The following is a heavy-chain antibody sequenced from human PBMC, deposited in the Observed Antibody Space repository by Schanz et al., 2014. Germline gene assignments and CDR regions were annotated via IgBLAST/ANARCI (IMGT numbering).Heavy chain of an antibody. CDR3: AMGGYQLHH. Sequence: DVQLVDSGGGLVQPGGSLRLSCAVSGFTVSNSYIHWVRQAPGKGLEWVSSLSSSGLYTFYADLAGGRFTISRDDAENTLYLQMNSLRVEDTAVYYCAMGGYQLHHWGQGTLVTVSS. J-gene: IGHJ4*02. V-gene: IGHV3-21*01. D-gene: IGHD1-7*01. CDR1: GFTVSNSY. CDR2: LSSSGLYT.